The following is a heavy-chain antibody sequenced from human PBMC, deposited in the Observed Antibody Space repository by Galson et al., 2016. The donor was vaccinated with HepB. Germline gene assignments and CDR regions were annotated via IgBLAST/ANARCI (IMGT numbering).Heavy chain of an antibody. D-gene: IGHD2-15*01. Sequence: SLRLSCAASGFTFSSYAMSWVRQAPGKGLEWVSTISGGGETTYYADSVRGRFTISRDSSKSTLYLQMKTLRAEDTAIYYCAREVKLFCTGGSCYWTWFDPWGQGSRVTVSS. CDR2: ISGGGETT. J-gene: IGHJ5*02. CDR1: GFTFSSYA. V-gene: IGHV3-23*01. CDR3: AREVKLFCTGGSCYWTWFDP.